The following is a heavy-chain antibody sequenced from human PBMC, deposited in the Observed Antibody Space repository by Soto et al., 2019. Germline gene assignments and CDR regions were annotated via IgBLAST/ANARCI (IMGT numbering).Heavy chain of an antibody. Sequence: PSETLSLTCTVSGGSISSYYWSWIRQPPGKGLEWIGYIYYSGSTNYNPSLKSRVTISVDTSKNQFSLKLSSVTAAETAVYYCARGGERYYDILTGYPNWFDPWGQGTLVTVSS. CDR2: IYYSGST. CDR1: GGSISSYY. D-gene: IGHD3-9*01. J-gene: IGHJ5*02. CDR3: ARGGERYYDILTGYPNWFDP. V-gene: IGHV4-59*01.